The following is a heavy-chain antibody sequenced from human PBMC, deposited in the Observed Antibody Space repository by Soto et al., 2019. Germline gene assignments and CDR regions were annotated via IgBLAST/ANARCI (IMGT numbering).Heavy chain of an antibody. J-gene: IGHJ6*02. D-gene: IGHD6-13*01. V-gene: IGHV3-48*03. CDR3: ARDRGPVAAAGTINYYYGMDV. Sequence: LRLSCAASGFTFSSYGMNWVRQAPGKGLEWVSYISSSGSTIYYADSVKGRFTISRDNAKNSLYLQMNSLRAEDTAVYYCARDRGPVAAAGTINYYYGMDVWGQGTTVTVS. CDR1: GFTFSSYG. CDR2: ISSSGSTI.